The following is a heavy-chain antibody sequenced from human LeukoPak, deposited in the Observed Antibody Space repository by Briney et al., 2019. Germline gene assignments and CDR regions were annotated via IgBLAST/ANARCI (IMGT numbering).Heavy chain of an antibody. CDR2: ISWNSGSI. V-gene: IGHV3-9*01. CDR1: GFTFSSYA. J-gene: IGHJ6*02. D-gene: IGHD6-13*01. Sequence: AGGSLRLSCAASGFTFSSYAMSWVRQAPGKGLEWVSGISWNSGSIGYADSVKGRFTISRDNAKNSLYLQMNSLRAEGTALYYCAKDLRNRYSSSWYPSMGYYYYGMDVWGQGTTVTVSS. CDR3: AKDLRNRYSSSWYPSMGYYYYGMDV.